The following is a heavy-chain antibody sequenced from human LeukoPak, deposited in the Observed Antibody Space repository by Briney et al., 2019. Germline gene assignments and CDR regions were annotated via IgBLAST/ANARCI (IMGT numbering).Heavy chain of an antibody. CDR1: GFTFSYFW. D-gene: IGHD1-26*01. J-gene: IGHJ6*03. V-gene: IGHV3-7*01. CDR2: IKQDGSEK. Sequence: GGSLRLSCAASGFTFSYFWMSWVRQAPGKGLEWVANIKQDGSEKYYVDSVKGRFTISRDNAKNSLYLQLNSLRAEDTAVYYCARDPYSGSYSDDYYYYMDVWGKGTTVTVSS. CDR3: ARDPYSGSYSDDYYYYMDV.